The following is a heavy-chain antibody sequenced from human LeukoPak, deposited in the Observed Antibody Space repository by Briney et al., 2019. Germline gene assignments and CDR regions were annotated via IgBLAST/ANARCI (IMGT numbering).Heavy chain of an antibody. V-gene: IGHV4-34*01. CDR1: GGSFSGYY. D-gene: IGHD3-10*01. CDR2: INHSGST. Sequence: SETLSLTCAVYGGSFSGYYWSWIRQPPGKGLEWIGEINHSGSTNYNPSLKGRVTISVDTSKNQFSLKLSSVTAADTAVYYCARGAVVRGGRYYYYGMDVWGKGTTVTVSS. J-gene: IGHJ6*04. CDR3: ARGAVVRGGRYYYYGMDV.